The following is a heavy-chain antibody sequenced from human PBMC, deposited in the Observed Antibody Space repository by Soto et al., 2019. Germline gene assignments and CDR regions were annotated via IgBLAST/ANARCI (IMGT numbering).Heavy chain of an antibody. V-gene: IGHV4-34*01. CDR1: GGSFSGYY. J-gene: IGHJ4*02. CDR3: ARLYGSRGPFDY. CDR2: MKHSGST. Sequence: QVQLQQWGAGLLKPSETLSLTCAVYGGSFSGYYWSWIHQPPGKGLEWIGEMKHSGSTNYNPSLKSRVTISVDTSKNQFSLKLSSVTAADTAVYYCARLYGSRGPFDYWGQGTLVTVSS. D-gene: IGHD6-13*01.